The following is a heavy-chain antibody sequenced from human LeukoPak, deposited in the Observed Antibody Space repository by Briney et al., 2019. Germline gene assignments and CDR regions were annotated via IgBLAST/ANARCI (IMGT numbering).Heavy chain of an antibody. J-gene: IGHJ4*02. CDR1: GGSFSNYY. Sequence: RPSETLSLTCTVSGGSFSNYYWSWIRQPPGKGLEWIGEINHYGSTNYNPSLKSRITISVDTSKNQFSLKLSSVTAADTAVYYCARLPDYYSRHGAPGWGQGTLVTVSS. V-gene: IGHV4-34*01. D-gene: IGHD3-10*01. CDR3: ARLPDYYSRHGAPG. CDR2: INHYGST.